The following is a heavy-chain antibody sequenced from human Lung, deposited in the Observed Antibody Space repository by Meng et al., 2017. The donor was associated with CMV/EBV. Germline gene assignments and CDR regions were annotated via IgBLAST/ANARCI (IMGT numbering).Heavy chain of an antibody. J-gene: IGHJ4*02. V-gene: IGHV3-30*18. D-gene: IGHD6-25*01. CDR1: GFRFSDYG. CDR3: AKARLPKAAADFDY. CDR2: ISHDGTVR. Sequence: VHLVESGGGVVPPGGSLGLSCTTSGFRFSDYGMQWVRQAPGNGLEWVTVISHDGTVRHYSDSVEGRFTIFRENSKNIMYLQMNSLRPDDTAVYYCAKARLPKAAADFDYWGQGTLVTVSS.